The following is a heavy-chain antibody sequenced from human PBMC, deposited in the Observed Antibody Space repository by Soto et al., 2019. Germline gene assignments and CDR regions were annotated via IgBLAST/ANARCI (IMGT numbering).Heavy chain of an antibody. V-gene: IGHV4-59*01. D-gene: IGHD2-15*01. CDR1: GGSISSYY. CDR3: AREWTGGYCSGGSCFNYGDAFDI. J-gene: IGHJ3*02. Sequence: SETXSLTCTVSGGSISSYYGSWIRQPPGKGLEGSGYIYYSGSTNYNPSLKSRVTISVDTSKNQFSLKLSSVTAADTAVYYCAREWTGGYCSGGSCFNYGDAFDIWGQGTMVTVSS. CDR2: IYYSGST.